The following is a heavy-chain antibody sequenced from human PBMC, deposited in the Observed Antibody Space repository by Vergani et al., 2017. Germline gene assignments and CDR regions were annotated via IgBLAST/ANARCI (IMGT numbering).Heavy chain of an antibody. CDR2: IRYDGTKR. J-gene: IGHJ1*01. V-gene: IGHV3-30*02. CDR1: GFTLSSHA. CDR3: TKAGQYDSDNFHDS. Sequence: QVQLEESGGGVVQPGRSLRLSCAGSGFTLSSHAMHWVRQAPGKGLEWVAFIRYDGTKRFYGDSVKGRFIISRDNSHTTVFLQMNSLRADDSAVYYCTKAGQYDSDNFHDSWGQGALVTVAS. D-gene: IGHD3-22*01.